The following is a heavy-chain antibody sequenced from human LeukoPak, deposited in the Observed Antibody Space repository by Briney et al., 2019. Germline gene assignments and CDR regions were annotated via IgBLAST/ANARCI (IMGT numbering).Heavy chain of an antibody. CDR1: GFTFSSYS. V-gene: IGHV3-21*01. CDR3: ARESTYYYGMDV. CDR2: ISSSSNYI. Sequence: GGSLRLSCAASGFTFSSYSMNWVRQAPGKGLEWVSSISSSSNYIYYADSVKGRFTISRDNAKNSLYLQMNSLRAEDTAVYYCARESTYYYGMDVWGQGTTVTVSS. J-gene: IGHJ6*02.